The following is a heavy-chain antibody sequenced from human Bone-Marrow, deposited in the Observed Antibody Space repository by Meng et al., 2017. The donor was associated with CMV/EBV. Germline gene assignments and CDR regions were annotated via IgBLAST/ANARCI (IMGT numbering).Heavy chain of an antibody. J-gene: IGHJ6*02. CDR1: GFTFSSYA. V-gene: IGHV3-30*04. D-gene: IGHD3-3*01. CDR3: ARGYYDFWSGYPYYYYGMDV. CDR2: ISYDGSNK. Sequence: GESLKISCAASGFTFSSYAMHWVRQAPGKGLEWVAVISYDGSNKYYVDSVKGRFTISRDNSKNTLYLQMNSLRAEDTAVYYCARGYYDFWSGYPYYYYGMDVWGQGTTVTVSS.